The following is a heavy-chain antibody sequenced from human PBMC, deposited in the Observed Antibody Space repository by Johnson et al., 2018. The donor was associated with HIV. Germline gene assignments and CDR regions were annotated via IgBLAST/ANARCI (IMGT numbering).Heavy chain of an antibody. D-gene: IGHD5-12*01. CDR1: QFAFSSYY. J-gene: IGHJ3*02. CDR2: VNPNGGST. V-gene: IGHV3-25*03. Sequence: VQLVESGGGLAKPAWSPRLSCAASQFAFSSYYMNCVRQAPGNGLELVGQVNPNGGSTYLIDSGKDRFNISRDNAKNTLHLQMNSLKTEDTAVYYCARASNSGYDQAFDIWGQGTMVTVSS. CDR3: ARASNSGYDQAFDI.